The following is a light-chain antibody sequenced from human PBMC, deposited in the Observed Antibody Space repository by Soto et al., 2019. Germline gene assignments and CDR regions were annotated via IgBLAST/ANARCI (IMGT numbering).Light chain of an antibody. J-gene: IGKJ1*01. V-gene: IGKV3-20*01. CDR2: GAS. CDR1: QSVRSGF. CDR3: QQYDSSPWT. Sequence: EIVLTQSPGTLSLSPGERATLSCRASQSVRSGFLAWYQQKPGQAPRLLIYGASSRATGIPDRFSGSGSGTDFPLTISRLEPEDFAVYYCQQYDSSPWTFGQGTKVEIK.